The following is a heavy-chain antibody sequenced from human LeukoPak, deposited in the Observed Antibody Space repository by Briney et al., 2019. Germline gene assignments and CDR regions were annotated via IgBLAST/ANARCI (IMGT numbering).Heavy chain of an antibody. CDR2: LRSDGTDH. CDR3: GKHDSSSYY. Sequence: GGSLRLSCAASGFIFSTYGMHWVRQAPGKGVEWVAFLRSDGTDHHYADSVQGRFTISRDNSKSTLFLQMNSLRAEDTAVYYCGKHDSSSYYWGQGTLVTVSS. D-gene: IGHD3-22*01. J-gene: IGHJ4*02. CDR1: GFIFSTYG. V-gene: IGHV3-30*02.